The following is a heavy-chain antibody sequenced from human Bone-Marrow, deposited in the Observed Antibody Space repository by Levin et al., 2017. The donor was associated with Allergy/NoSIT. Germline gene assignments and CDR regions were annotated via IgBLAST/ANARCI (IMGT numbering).Heavy chain of an antibody. Sequence: PGESLKISCAASTSTFSRYVLHWVRQAPGKGLEWVAVISHDETSEAFAESVKGRFTISKDNSKKMLYLQMNSLREEDTAVYYCATAGRTSGYADAFEFWGQGTMVTVSS. CDR3: ATAGRTSGYADAFEF. D-gene: IGHD3-22*01. CDR2: ISHDETSE. J-gene: IGHJ3*01. CDR1: TSTFSRYV. V-gene: IGHV3-30*04.